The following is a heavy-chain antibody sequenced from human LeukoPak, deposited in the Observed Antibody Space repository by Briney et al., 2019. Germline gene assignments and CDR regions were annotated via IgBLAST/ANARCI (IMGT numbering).Heavy chain of an antibody. J-gene: IGHJ4*02. CDR2: IYYSGST. V-gene: IGHV4-59*08. CDR1: GGSISSYY. D-gene: IGHD6-19*01. CDR3: ARTRRLVPSYYFDY. Sequence: PSETLSLTCTVSGGSISSYYWSWIRQPPGKGLEWIGYIYYSGSTNCNPSLKSRVTISVDTSKNQFSLKLSSVTAADTAVYYCARTRRLVPSYYFDYWGQGTLVTVSS.